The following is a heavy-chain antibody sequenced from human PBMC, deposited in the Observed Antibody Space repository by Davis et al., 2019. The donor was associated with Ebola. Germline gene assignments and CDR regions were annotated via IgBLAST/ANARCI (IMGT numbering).Heavy chain of an antibody. D-gene: IGHD5-18*01. J-gene: IGHJ6*02. CDR2: ISWNSGSI. Sequence: GGSLRLSCAASGFTFSSYAMSWVRQAPGKGLEWVSGISWNSGSIGYADSVKGRFTLSRDNAKNSLYLQMNSLKPEDTALYYCAKDWGIQQHYYYYGMDVWGQGTTVTVSS. V-gene: IGHV3-9*01. CDR3: AKDWGIQQHYYYYGMDV. CDR1: GFTFSSYA.